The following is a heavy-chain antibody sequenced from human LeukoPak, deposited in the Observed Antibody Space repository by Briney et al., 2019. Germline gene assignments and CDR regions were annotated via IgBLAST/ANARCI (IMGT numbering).Heavy chain of an antibody. J-gene: IGHJ4*02. CDR3: ASSPTYYDFWSF. Sequence: ASVKVSCKASEGTFSSYAISWGRKSPGQGLEWMGGIIPIFGTANYAQKFQGRVTITADESTSTAYMELSSLRSEDTAVYYCASSPTYYDFWSFWGQGTLVTVSS. CDR1: EGTFSSYA. D-gene: IGHD3-3*01. V-gene: IGHV1-69*01. CDR2: IIPIFGTA.